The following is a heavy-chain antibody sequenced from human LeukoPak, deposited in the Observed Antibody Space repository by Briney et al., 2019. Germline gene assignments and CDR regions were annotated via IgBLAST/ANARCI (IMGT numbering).Heavy chain of an antibody. CDR1: GYTFTGYY. J-gene: IGHJ5*02. CDR3: ARELAAPRRRGDWFDP. Sequence: GASVKVSCKASGYTFTGYYMHWVRQAPGQGLEWMGWINPNSGGTNYAQKFQGRVTMTRDTSISTAYMELCRLRSDDTAVYYCARELAAPRRRGDWFDPWGQGTLVTVSS. V-gene: IGHV1-2*02. CDR2: INPNSGGT. D-gene: IGHD6-13*01.